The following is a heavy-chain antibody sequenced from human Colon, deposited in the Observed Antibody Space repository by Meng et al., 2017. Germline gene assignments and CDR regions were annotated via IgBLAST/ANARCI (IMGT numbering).Heavy chain of an antibody. CDR2: INPRTGDT. CDR3: ARESADGGSFDL. Sequence: QVQLVQSGAEVKKLGASVTVSCKASGYTLYIHWVRLRPGEGLECMGRINPRTGDTKSAQSFQGRVTMTRDTSTTTFSMDLRSLTTDDSAIYFCARESADGGSFDLWGQGTLVTVSS. V-gene: IGHV1-2*06. J-gene: IGHJ4*02. D-gene: IGHD2-15*01. CDR1: GYTLY.